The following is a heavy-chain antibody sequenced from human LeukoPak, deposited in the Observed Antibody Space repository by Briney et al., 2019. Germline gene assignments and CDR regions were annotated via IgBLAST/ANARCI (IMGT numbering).Heavy chain of an antibody. CDR1: GYTFTNYC. V-gene: IGHV1-46*01. CDR3: AREHSGYDS. CDR2: INPSGGST. D-gene: IGHD5-12*01. J-gene: IGHJ5*02. Sequence: GASVKVSCKASGYTFTNYCMHWVRQAPGQGLEWMGIINPSGGSTNYAQKFQGRVTMTRDTSTSTVYMELSSLRSEDTAVYYCAREHSGYDSWGQGTLLTVSS.